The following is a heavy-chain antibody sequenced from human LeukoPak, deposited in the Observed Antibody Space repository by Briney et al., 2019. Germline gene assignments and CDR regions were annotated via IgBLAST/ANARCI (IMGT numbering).Heavy chain of an antibody. V-gene: IGHV3-11*01. Sequence: GGSLRLSCAASGFTVSSNYMSWVRQAPGKGLEWLSFINGEGNNIYYADSVKGRFTFSRDNAKNSLYLQMNSLRAEDTAVYYCARAGRLQYGDYVAFDYWGQGTLVTVSS. CDR3: ARAGRLQYGDYVAFDY. D-gene: IGHD4-17*01. CDR1: GFTVSSNY. J-gene: IGHJ4*02. CDR2: INGEGNNI.